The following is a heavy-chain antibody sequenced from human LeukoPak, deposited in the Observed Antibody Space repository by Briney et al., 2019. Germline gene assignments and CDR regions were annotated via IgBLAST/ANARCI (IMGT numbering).Heavy chain of an antibody. D-gene: IGHD2-2*01. Sequence: GGSLRLSCAASGFTFSSYSMNWVRQAPGKGLEWVSSISSSSSYIYYADSVKGRFTISRDNSKNTLYLQMNSLRAEDTAVYYCAKAQLGLPDYWGQGTLVTVSS. CDR2: ISSSSSYI. V-gene: IGHV3-21*04. J-gene: IGHJ4*02. CDR1: GFTFSSYS. CDR3: AKAQLGLPDY.